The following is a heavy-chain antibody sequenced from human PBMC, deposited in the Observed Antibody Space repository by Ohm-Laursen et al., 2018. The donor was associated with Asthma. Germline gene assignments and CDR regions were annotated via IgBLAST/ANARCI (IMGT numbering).Heavy chain of an antibody. CDR1: GFIFRNAC. J-gene: IGHJ4*02. D-gene: IGHD3-16*02. Sequence: SLRLSCAASGFIFRNACMTWVRQVPGKGLEWVGRIKSNVNGGTTDYGAPVKGRFTISRDDSRNRVYLQMSRLKTEDTAMYYCTTDKPYTGGGVINIWGQGTLVTVSS. CDR2: IKSNVNGGTT. V-gene: IGHV3-15*01. CDR3: TTDKPYTGGGVINI.